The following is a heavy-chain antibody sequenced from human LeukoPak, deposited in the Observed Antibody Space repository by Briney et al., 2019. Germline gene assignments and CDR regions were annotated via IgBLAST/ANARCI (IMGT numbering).Heavy chain of an antibody. J-gene: IGHJ4*02. Sequence: GGSLRLSCAASGFTVSSNYMSWVRQAPGKGLGWVSVIYSGGSTYYADSVKGRFTLSRDNSKNTLYLQMNSLRAEDTAVYYCARDLGYSNTWYFWGQGTLVTVFS. CDR2: IYSGGST. CDR1: GFTVSSNY. D-gene: IGHD1-26*01. CDR3: ARDLGYSNTWYF. V-gene: IGHV3-66*01.